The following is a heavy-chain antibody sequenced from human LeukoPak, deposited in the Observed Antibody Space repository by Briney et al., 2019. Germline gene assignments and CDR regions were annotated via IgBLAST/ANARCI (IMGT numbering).Heavy chain of an antibody. CDR1: GGSISSSSYY. V-gene: IGHV4-39*01. CDR3: ASRQAIWFGELLGPIFDY. CDR2: IYYSGST. D-gene: IGHD3-10*01. Sequence: SETLSLTCTVSGGSISSSSYYWGWIRQPPGKGLEWIGSIYYSGSTYYNPSLKTRVTISVDTSKNQFSLKLSSVTAADTAGYYCASRQAIWFGELLGPIFDYWGQGTLVTVSS. J-gene: IGHJ4*02.